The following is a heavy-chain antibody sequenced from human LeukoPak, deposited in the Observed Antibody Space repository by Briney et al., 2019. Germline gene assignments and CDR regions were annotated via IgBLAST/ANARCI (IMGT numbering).Heavy chain of an antibody. D-gene: IGHD2-15*01. V-gene: IGHV1-69*04. CDR2: IIPILGIA. Sequence: GASVKVSCKASGGTFSSYAISWVRQAPGQGLEWMGRIIPILGIANYAQKFQGRVTITADKSTSTAYMELSSLRSEDTAVYYCARGHCSGGICYDWYFDLWGRGTLVTVSS. CDR1: GGTFSSYA. J-gene: IGHJ2*01. CDR3: ARGHCSGGICYDWYFDL.